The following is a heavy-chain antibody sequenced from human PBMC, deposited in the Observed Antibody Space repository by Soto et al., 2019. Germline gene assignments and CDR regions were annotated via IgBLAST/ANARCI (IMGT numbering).Heavy chain of an antibody. D-gene: IGHD2-2*01. V-gene: IGHV1-2*02. Sequence: ASVKVSCKASGYTFTGYYMHWVRQAPGQGLEWMGWINPNSGGTNYAQKFQGRVTMTRDTSISTAYMELSRLRSDDTAVYYCARGGGYCSSTSCYFETWFDPWGQGTLVTVSS. CDR3: ARGGGYCSSTSCYFETWFDP. J-gene: IGHJ5*02. CDR1: GYTFTGYY. CDR2: INPNSGGT.